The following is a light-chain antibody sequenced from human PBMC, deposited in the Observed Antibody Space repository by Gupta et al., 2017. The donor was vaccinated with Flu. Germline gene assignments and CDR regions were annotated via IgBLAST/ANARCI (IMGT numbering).Light chain of an antibody. J-gene: IGKJ4*01. CDR2: GES. V-gene: IGKV1-9*01. Sequence: PSFLSASVGDRDAMTCWASHDIRNYLAWYQHNSGESSKLLIYGESAPHTGVRSRFSGSGSASEFTLTISSRHPEDFVIYYCQLWDPSPITFGGGTKVEIK. CDR1: HDIRNY. CDR3: QLWDPSPIT.